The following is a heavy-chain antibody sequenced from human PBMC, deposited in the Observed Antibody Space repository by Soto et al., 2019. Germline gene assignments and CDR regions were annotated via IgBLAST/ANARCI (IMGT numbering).Heavy chain of an antibody. Sequence: EVQLVESGGGLVQPGRSLRLSCAASGFTFDDYAMHWVRHAPGKGLEWVSGISWNSGSIGYADSVKGRFTISRDNAKNSLYLQMNSLIAEDTALYYCAKDKQWLPQGNVDYWGQGTLVTVSS. CDR2: ISWNSGSI. D-gene: IGHD6-19*01. CDR3: AKDKQWLPQGNVDY. J-gene: IGHJ4*02. CDR1: GFTFDDYA. V-gene: IGHV3-9*01.